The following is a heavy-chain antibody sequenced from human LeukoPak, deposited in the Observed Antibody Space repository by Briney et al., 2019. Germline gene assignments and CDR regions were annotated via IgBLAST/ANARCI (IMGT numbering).Heavy chain of an antibody. V-gene: IGHV3-23*01. CDR2: ISGSGGST. D-gene: IGHD1-26*01. Sequence: GGSLRLSCAASGFTFSGYAMSWVRQAPGKGLEWVSAISGSGGSTYYADSVKGRFTISRDNSKNTLYLQMNSLRAEDTAVYYCAKDTEVGATTGHFDYWGQGTLVTVSS. CDR3: AKDTEVGATTGHFDY. J-gene: IGHJ4*02. CDR1: GFTFSGYA.